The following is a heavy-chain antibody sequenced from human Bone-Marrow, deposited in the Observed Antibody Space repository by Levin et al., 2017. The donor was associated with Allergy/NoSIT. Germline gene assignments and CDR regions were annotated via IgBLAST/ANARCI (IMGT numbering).Heavy chain of an antibody. CDR1: GGSISSSSYY. CDR3: ARGARYFDWLLSRPCDYFDY. D-gene: IGHD3-9*01. CDR2: IYYSGST. J-gene: IGHJ4*02. V-gene: IGHV4-39*07. Sequence: SETLSLTCTVSGGSISSSSYYWGWIRQPPGKGLEWIGSIYYSGSTYYNPSLKSRVTISVDTSKNQFSLKLSSVTAADTAVYYCARGARYFDWLLSRPCDYFDYWGQGPLVTVSS.